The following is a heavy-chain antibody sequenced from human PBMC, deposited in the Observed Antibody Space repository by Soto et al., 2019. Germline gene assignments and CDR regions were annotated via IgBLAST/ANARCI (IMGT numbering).Heavy chain of an antibody. J-gene: IGHJ5*02. D-gene: IGHD1-7*01. CDR1: GASVTGTTYY. CDR2: IYHNGRT. Sequence: QLQLQESGPGLVKPSETLSLTCSVSGASVTGTTYYWGWIRQSPGKGLEWIGNIYHNGRTDYNPSLKNRVAMSIDASKTQFSRRLTSVTAADTAMYYCVRQVTGTRRFNCFDPWGQGTLVTVSS. CDR3: VRQVTGTRRFNCFDP. V-gene: IGHV4-39*01.